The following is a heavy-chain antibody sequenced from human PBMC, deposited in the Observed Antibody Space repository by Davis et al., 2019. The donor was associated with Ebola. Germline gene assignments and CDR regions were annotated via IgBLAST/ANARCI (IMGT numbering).Heavy chain of an antibody. CDR3: AKDSALRFFDL. D-gene: IGHD5/OR15-5a*01. CDR1: GFTFSSYS. CDR2: ISYDGSNK. J-gene: IGHJ4*02. V-gene: IGHV3-30*18. Sequence: GESLKISCAASGFTFSSYSMNWVRQAPGKGLEWVAVISYDGSNKYFADSVKGRFTITRDTSKNTLFLQMNGLTAEDTAVYYCAKDSALRFFDLWGQGTLVTVSS.